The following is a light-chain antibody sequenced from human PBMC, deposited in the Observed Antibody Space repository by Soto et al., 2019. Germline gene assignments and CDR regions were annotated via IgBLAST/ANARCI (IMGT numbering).Light chain of an antibody. V-gene: IGKV1-33*01. CDR1: QDISNY. Sequence: DIQMTQSPSSLSASVGDRVTITCQASQDISNYLNWYQQKLGKAPKLLIYDASNLKTGVPSRFSGSGSGTDFTFTISSLQPEDIATYYCQQYSHLITVGQGTRLEIK. J-gene: IGKJ5*01. CDR2: DAS. CDR3: QQYSHLIT.